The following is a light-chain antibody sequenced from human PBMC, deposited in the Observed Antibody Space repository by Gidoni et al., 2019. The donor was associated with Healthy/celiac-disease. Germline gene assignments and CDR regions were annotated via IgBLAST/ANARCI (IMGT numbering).Light chain of an antibody. J-gene: IGKJ4*01. V-gene: IGKV1-9*01. CDR1: QGISSY. CDR3: QQLNSYPLT. CDR2: AAS. Sequence: DIKLTQSPSFLSASVGDRVTITCRASQGISSYLAWYQQKPGKAPKLLIYAASTLQSGVPSRFGGSGSGTEFTLTSSSLQPEDFATYYWQQLNSYPLTFGEGTKVEIK.